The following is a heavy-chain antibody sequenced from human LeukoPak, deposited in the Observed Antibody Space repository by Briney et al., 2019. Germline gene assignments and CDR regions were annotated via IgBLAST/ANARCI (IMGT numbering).Heavy chain of an antibody. CDR3: GRGHWQLEV. V-gene: IGHV3-11*01. CDR2: ITPSGSPI. J-gene: IGHJ4*02. CDR1: GFTFSNYY. Sequence: GGSLRLSCAASGFTFSNYYMNWIRQAPGKGLEWVSYITPSGSPIYYADSVKGRFTISRDNAKNSVYLQMNSLRTDDTAVYYCGRGHWQLEVWGQGILVTVSS. D-gene: IGHD1-1*01.